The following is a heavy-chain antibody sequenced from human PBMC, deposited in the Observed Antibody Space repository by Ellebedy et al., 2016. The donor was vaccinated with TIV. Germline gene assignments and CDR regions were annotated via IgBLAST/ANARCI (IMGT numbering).Heavy chain of an antibody. V-gene: IGHV1-46*02. D-gene: IGHD3-16*02. CDR3: ARAPLSGVFYGMDV. CDR2: INPGGGGT. J-gene: IGHJ6*02. Sequence: AASVKVSCKASGYSFNRYYMHWVRQAPGQGLEWMGIINPGGGGTSYAQKFQGRVTMTRDTSTSTVYMELSSLSSEDTALYYCARAPLSGVFYGMDVWGQGTTVTVSS. CDR1: GYSFNRYY.